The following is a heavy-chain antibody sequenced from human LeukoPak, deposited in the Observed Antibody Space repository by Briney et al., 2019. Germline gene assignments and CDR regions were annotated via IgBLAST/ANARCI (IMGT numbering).Heavy chain of an antibody. V-gene: IGHV4-34*01. Sequence: SETLSVTCAVYGGSFSGYYWSWIRQPPGKGLEWIGEINHSGSTNYNPSLKSRVTISVDTSKNQFSLKLSPVTAADTAVYYCARDRYYGSGSYYNPRRGYFDYWGQGTLVTVSS. D-gene: IGHD3-10*01. J-gene: IGHJ4*02. CDR2: INHSGST. CDR1: GGSFSGYY. CDR3: ARDRYYGSGSYYNPRRGYFDY.